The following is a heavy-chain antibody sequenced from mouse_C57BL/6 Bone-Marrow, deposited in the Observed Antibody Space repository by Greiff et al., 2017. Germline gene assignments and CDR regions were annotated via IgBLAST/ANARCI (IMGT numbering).Heavy chain of an antibody. Sequence: VQLKESGPELVKPGASVKISCKASGYSFTDYNMNWVKQSNGKSLEWIGVINPNYGTTSYNQKFKGKATLTVDQSSSTAYMQLNSLTSEDYAVYYCARGYDYDYAMDYWGQGTSVTVSS. CDR2: INPNYGTT. CDR3: ARGYDYDYAMDY. CDR1: GYSFTDYN. D-gene: IGHD2-4*01. V-gene: IGHV1-39*01. J-gene: IGHJ4*01.